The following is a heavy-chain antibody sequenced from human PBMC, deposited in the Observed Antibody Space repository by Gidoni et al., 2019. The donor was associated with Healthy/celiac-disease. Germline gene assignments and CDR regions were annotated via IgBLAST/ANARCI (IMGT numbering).Heavy chain of an antibody. CDR1: GFTFSSYA. J-gene: IGHJ4*02. CDR2: ISYDGSNK. Sequence: QVQLVESGGGVVQPGRSLRLSCAASGFTFSSYAMHWVRQAPGKGLEGVAVISYDGSNKYYADSVKGRFTISRDNSKNTLYLQMNSLRAEDTAVYYCARANDFWSGYNRESPWNLDYWGQGTLVTVSS. D-gene: IGHD3-3*01. V-gene: IGHV3-30-3*01. CDR3: ARANDFWSGYNRESPWNLDY.